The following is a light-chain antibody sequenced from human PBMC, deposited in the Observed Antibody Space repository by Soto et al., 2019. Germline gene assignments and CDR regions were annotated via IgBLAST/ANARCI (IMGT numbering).Light chain of an antibody. CDR3: QQYGSSPPLT. CDR2: GAS. CDR1: QSVSSSN. J-gene: IGKJ4*01. Sequence: EIVLTQSPGTLSVSPVEGATLSFMASQSVSSSNLAWYQQKPGQAPRLLIYGASSRATGIPDRFSGSGSGTDFTLTISRLEPEDFVVYYCQQYGSSPPLTFGGGTKVDIK. V-gene: IGKV3-20*01.